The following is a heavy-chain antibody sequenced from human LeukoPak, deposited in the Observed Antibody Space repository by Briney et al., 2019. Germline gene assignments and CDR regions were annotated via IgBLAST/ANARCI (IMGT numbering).Heavy chain of an antibody. V-gene: IGHV4-4*07. J-gene: IGHJ4*02. CDR2: IFASGST. CDR1: RGSLSRYL. Sequence: PEALSLTSAVPRGSLSRYLWSCISEPAQEGLGWIGRIFASGSTTYNPSLQCRVTTSSHTSKNQFSLMLSSVTGADTAVYYCARLLPGIAAAGTGSDYWGQGTLVTVSS. CDR3: ARLLPGIAAAGTGSDY. D-gene: IGHD6-13*01.